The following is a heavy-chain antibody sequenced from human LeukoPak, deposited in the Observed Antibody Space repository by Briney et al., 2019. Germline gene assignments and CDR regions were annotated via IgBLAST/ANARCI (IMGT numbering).Heavy chain of an antibody. D-gene: IGHD2-21*02. J-gene: IGHJ3*02. CDR3: ARVSAVASCGGDCYRLDAFDI. CDR2: TYYRSKWYN. V-gene: IGHV6-1*01. Sequence: SQTLSLTCAISGDSVSSNSAAWNWIRQSPSRGLEWLGRTYYRSKWYNDYAVSVKSRITINPDTSKNQFSLQLNSVTPEDTAVYYCARVSAVASCGGDCYRLDAFDIWGQGTMVTVSS. CDR1: GDSVSSNSAA.